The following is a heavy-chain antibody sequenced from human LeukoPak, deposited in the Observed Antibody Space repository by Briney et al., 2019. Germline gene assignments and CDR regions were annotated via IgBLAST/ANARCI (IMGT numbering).Heavy chain of an antibody. CDR3: ARNWKFEQFDP. CDR2: IYHTGST. J-gene: IGHJ5*02. D-gene: IGHD1-1*01. Sequence: SETLSLTCGVSNGSITSGGYYWSWIRQAPGRGLEWIGYIYHTGSTYYNPSLKSRVTISVDTSKNQFSLNLNSMTAADTAVYYCARNWKFEQFDPWGQGTLVTVSS. V-gene: IGHV4-30-2*01. CDR1: NGSITSGGYY.